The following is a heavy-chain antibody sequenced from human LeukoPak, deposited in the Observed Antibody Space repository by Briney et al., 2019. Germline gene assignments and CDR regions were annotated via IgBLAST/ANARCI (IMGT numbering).Heavy chain of an antibody. CDR3: ARAEIVGVFDI. CDR1: GGSISSYN. CDR2: IYYSGST. D-gene: IGHD5-12*01. J-gene: IGHJ3*02. Sequence: SETLSLTCTVSGGSISSYNWSWIRQPPGKGLEWIGYIYYSGSTNYNPSLKSRVTISVDTSKNQFSLKLSSVTAADTAVYYCARAEIVGVFDIWGQGTMVTVSS. V-gene: IGHV4-59*01.